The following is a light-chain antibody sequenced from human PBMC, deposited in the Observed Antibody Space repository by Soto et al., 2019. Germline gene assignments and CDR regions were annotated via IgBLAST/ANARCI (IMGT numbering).Light chain of an antibody. CDR1: QGISSN. CDR2: AAS. J-gene: IGKJ5*01. CDR3: QQFNSYPIT. V-gene: IGKV1-9*01. Sequence: DIQLTQSPSFLSASVGDRVTITCRASQGISSNLAWYQQKPGKAPKLLIYAASTLQSGVPSRFSGSGSGTEFTLTISSLQPEDFATYYCQQFNSYPITCGQGTRLENK.